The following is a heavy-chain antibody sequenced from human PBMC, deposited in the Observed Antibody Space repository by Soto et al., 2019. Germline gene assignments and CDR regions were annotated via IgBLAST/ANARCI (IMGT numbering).Heavy chain of an antibody. CDR3: ARERYSYGLDY. J-gene: IGHJ4*02. D-gene: IGHD5-18*01. V-gene: IGHV4-59*01. CDR1: GGSINSYY. Sequence: SETLSLTCTVSGGSINSYYWSWIRQAPGKGLEWIGFIYYSGSTNYNPSLKSRVTLSVDTSKNQFSLKLSSVTAAGTAVYYCARERYSYGLDYWGQGTLVTVSS. CDR2: IYYSGST.